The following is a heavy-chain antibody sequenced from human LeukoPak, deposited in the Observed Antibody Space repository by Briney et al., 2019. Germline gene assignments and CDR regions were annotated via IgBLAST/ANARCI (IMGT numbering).Heavy chain of an antibody. CDR1: GYTFTSYA. V-gene: IGHV1-3*01. CDR2: INAGNGNT. Sequence: ASVKVSCKASGYTFTSYAMHWVRQAPGQRLEWMGWINAGNGNTKNSQKFQGRVTITRDTSASTAYMELSSLRSEDTAVYYCARAGRQQLPLGMDVWGQGTTVTVSS. CDR3: ARAGRQQLPLGMDV. J-gene: IGHJ6*02. D-gene: IGHD6-13*01.